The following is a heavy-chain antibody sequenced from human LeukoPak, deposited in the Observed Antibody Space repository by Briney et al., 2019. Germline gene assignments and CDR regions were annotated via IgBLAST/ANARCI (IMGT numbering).Heavy chain of an antibody. D-gene: IGHD2-15*01. CDR2: ISYDGSNK. Sequence: PGGSLRLSCAASGFTFSNYGIHWVRRAPGKGLEWVAVISYDGSNKYYADSVKGRFTISRDNSKDTLYLQMNSLRAEDTAVYYCAKELPSGCSGGTCYSNYYYGMDVWGQGTTVTVSS. V-gene: IGHV3-30*18. J-gene: IGHJ6*02. CDR1: GFTFSNYG. CDR3: AKELPSGCSGGTCYSNYYYGMDV.